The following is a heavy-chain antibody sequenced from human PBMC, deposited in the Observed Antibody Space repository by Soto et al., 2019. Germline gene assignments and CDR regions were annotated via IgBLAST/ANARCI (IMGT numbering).Heavy chain of an antibody. CDR3: ARDKGVRYDFWSGHWDWLDP. D-gene: IGHD3-3*01. J-gene: IGHJ5*02. Sequence: ASVKVSCKASGYTFTSYAMHWVRQAPGQRLEWMGWINAGNGNTKYSQKFQGRVTITRDTSASTAYMELSSLRSEDTAVYYCARDKGVRYDFWSGHWDWLDPWGQGTLVTVSS. CDR1: GYTFTSYA. V-gene: IGHV1-3*01. CDR2: INAGNGNT.